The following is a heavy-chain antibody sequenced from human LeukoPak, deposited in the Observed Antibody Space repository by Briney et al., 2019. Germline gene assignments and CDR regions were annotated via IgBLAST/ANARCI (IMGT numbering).Heavy chain of an antibody. Sequence: SETLSLTCTVSGGSISSRSYYWGWVRQPPGKGLEWIGSIYYSGSTNYNPSLKSRVTISVDTSKNQFSLKLSSVTAADTAVYYCALYCSGGSCRDAFDIWGQGTMVTVSS. D-gene: IGHD2-15*01. V-gene: IGHV4-39*07. J-gene: IGHJ3*02. CDR3: ALYCSGGSCRDAFDI. CDR1: GGSISSRSYY. CDR2: IYYSGST.